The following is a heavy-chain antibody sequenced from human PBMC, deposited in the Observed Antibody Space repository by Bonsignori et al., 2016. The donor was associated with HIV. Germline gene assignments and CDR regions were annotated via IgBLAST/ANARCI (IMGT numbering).Heavy chain of an antibody. Sequence: GESLKISCAASGFTFSSYAMSWVRQAPGKGLEWVSVIYSGGSSTYYADSVKGRFTISRDNSKNTLYLQMNSLRAEDTAVYYCANVQRRRYSYGYYYYYYMDVWGKGTTVTVSS. D-gene: IGHD5-18*01. V-gene: IGHV3-23*03. J-gene: IGHJ6*03. CDR3: ANVQRRRYSYGYYYYYYMDV. CDR2: IYSGGSST. CDR1: GFTFSSYA.